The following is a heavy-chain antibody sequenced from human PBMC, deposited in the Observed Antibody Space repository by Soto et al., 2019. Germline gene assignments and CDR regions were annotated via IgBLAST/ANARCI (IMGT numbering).Heavy chain of an antibody. CDR3: ARDVDTTSHLNWFDP. V-gene: IGHV3-33*01. Sequence: LRLSCEVSGFSLSRYGMHWVRQAPGKGLEWVAVIWYHGTTKNYADSVKGRFTISRDISKNTVYLQMDSLEVEDTAVYYCARDVDTTSHLNWFDPWGQGVMVTVSS. CDR1: GFSLSRYG. CDR2: IWYHGTTK. J-gene: IGHJ5*02. D-gene: IGHD5-18*01.